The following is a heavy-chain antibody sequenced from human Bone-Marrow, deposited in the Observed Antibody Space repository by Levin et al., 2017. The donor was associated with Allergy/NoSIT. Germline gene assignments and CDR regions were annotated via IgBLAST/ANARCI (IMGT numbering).Heavy chain of an antibody. J-gene: IGHJ3*02. Sequence: SETLSLTCTVSGGSIISGGYYWSWIRQYPGKGLEWIGYIYYIGNTYYNPSLKSRLTISVDTSKNQFSLKLTSVTAADTAVYYCAGDCHGDYVGDYAFDIWGHGTMVTVSS. CDR1: GGSIISGGYY. V-gene: IGHV4-31*03. CDR2: IYYIGNT. CDR3: AGDCHGDYVGDYAFDI. D-gene: IGHD4-17*01.